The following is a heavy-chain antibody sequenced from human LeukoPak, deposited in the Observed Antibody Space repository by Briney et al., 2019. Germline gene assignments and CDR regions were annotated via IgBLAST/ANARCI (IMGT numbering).Heavy chain of an antibody. D-gene: IGHD4-17*01. CDR1: SLIFSHAW. J-gene: IGHJ3*02. CDR3: TKNTGDFDI. CDR2: VKSVAEGGAS. Sequence: PGGSLRLSCVFPSLIFSHAWMNWVRQAPGKGLEWVGRVKSVAEGGASECGTPVKGRFTISRDDSKKTVYLQMHNLSTEDTALYYCTKNTGDFDIWGQGTMVIVSS. V-gene: IGHV3-15*07.